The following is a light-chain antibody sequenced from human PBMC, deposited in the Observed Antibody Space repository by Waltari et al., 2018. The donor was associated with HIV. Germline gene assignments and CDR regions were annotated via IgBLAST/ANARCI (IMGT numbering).Light chain of an antibody. V-gene: IGLV2-14*01. Sequence: QSALTQPASVSGSPGQSLTIPCIASTFVIGSMHFASWYPQFPGRAPQLIIYGGSIRSSRVSHRFSASNSGKTASLTISGLQTADEAIYYCSAYVGTLTPAFGGGTQVTVL. CDR3: SAYVGTLTPA. J-gene: IGLJ3*02. CDR2: GGS. CDR1: TFVIGSMHF.